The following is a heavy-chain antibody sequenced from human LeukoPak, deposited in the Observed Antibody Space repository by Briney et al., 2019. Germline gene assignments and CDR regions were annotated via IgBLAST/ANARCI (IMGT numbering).Heavy chain of an antibody. V-gene: IGHV3-49*04. CDR1: GFTFGDYA. J-gene: IGHJ4*02. Sequence: GGSLRLSCRGSGFTFGDYAMTWVRQAPGKGLEWIGLIRSEEYGGTPDYATSVKGRFTISRENSKSIAYLQMNSLRTEDTGVYYCTRALSGWTGYSDFWGQGTRVTVSS. D-gene: IGHD6-19*01. CDR3: TRALSGWTGYSDF. CDR2: IRSEEYGGTP.